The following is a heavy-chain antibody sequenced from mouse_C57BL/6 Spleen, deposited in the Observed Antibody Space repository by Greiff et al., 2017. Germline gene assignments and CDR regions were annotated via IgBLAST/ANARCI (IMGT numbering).Heavy chain of an antibody. V-gene: IGHV5-15*01. Sequence: EVQGVESGGGLVQPGGSLKLSCAASGFTFSDYGMAWVRQAPRKGPEWVAFISNLAYSIYYADTVTGRFTISRENAKNTLYLEMSSLRSEDTAMYYCASYSNAMDYWGQGTSVTVSS. D-gene: IGHD2-5*01. CDR2: ISNLAYSI. J-gene: IGHJ4*01. CDR3: ASYSNAMDY. CDR1: GFTFSDYG.